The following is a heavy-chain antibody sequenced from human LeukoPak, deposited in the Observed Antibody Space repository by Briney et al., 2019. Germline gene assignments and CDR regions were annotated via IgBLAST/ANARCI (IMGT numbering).Heavy chain of an antibody. J-gene: IGHJ4*02. CDR2: TYYRSKWYN. CDR3: ARDLIPIAAAGRWYDY. CDR1: GDSVSSNSAA. Sequence: SQTLSLTCAISGDSVSSNSAAWNWIRQSPSRGLEWLGRTYYRSKWYNDYAVSVKSRITINPDTSKNQFSLQLNSVTPEDTAVYYCARDLIPIAAAGRWYDYWGRGTLVTVSS. V-gene: IGHV6-1*01. D-gene: IGHD6-13*01.